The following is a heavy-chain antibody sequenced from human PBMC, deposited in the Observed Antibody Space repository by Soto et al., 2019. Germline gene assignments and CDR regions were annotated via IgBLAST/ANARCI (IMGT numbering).Heavy chain of an antibody. J-gene: IGHJ6*02. CDR1: DFTLSTNG. CDR2: ISLEGIIK. D-gene: IGHD6-13*01. Sequence: QPGGPLRPSGAAFDFTLSTNGMHGFGKSPGKGRGGVGVISLEGIIKYSADSVKGQFTIFRDNSKNTLYLQMNSLRAEDTAVYYWAKGGIAAAALCYYDGMDVWGQGTTVTVSS. CDR3: AKGGIAAAALCYYDGMDV. V-gene: IGHV3-30*18.